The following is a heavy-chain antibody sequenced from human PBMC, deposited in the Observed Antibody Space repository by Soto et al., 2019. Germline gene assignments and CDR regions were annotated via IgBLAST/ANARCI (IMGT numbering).Heavy chain of an antibody. V-gene: IGHV1-18*04. J-gene: IGHJ4*02. Sequence: QLVQSGAEVKKPGASVKVSCKASGYTFTTSGVNWVRQAPGQGLEWMGWISAKSGNTNYAQKLQGRVTMTTDTSKSTVYMELKSLTSDDTDIYYCTRAGASDWNYVSTSSWGQGTLVTVSS. CDR2: ISAKSGNT. CDR1: GYTFTTSG. CDR3: TRAGASDWNYVSTSS. D-gene: IGHD1-7*01.